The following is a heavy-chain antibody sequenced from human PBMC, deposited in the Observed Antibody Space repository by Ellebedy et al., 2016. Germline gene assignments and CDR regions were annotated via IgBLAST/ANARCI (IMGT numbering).Heavy chain of an antibody. Sequence: SETLSLTCTVSGGSITSHYWNWIRRPPGKGLEWIGYGHYSGATKYNPSLESRVTMSVDTSKSQFSLRLTSVTAADTAVYYCAKWNGGWYAFEVWGQGTMVTVSS. CDR1: GGSITSHY. D-gene: IGHD6-19*01. CDR2: GHYSGAT. V-gene: IGHV4-59*11. J-gene: IGHJ3*01. CDR3: AKWNGGWYAFEV.